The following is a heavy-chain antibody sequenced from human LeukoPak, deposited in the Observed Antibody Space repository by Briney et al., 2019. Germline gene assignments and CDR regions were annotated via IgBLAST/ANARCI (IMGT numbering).Heavy chain of an antibody. CDR2: IHYRGST. CDR3: AGRYFDWLGNDY. V-gene: IGHV4-59*08. Sequence: SETLSLTCSVSGGSISKYYWSWIWQTPGKGLDWIGYIHYRGSTEYNPSLKNRVTISVDTSKNQVFLKLSSVTAADTAIYYCAGRYFDWLGNDYWGQGILVTVSS. J-gene: IGHJ4*02. D-gene: IGHD3-9*01. CDR1: GGSISKYY.